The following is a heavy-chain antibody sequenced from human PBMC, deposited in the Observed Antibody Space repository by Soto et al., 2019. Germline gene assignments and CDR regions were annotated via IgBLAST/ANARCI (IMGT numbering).Heavy chain of an antibody. V-gene: IGHV4-34*01. J-gene: IGHJ4*02. Sequence: LSLTCAVYGGSFSGYYWSWIRQPPGKGLEWIGEINHSGSTNYNPSLKSRVTISVDTSKNQFSLKLSSVTAADTAVYYCARGLGNYYDSSGYFQYFDYWGQGTLVTVSS. CDR1: GGSFSGYY. CDR3: ARGLGNYYDSSGYFQYFDY. CDR2: INHSGST. D-gene: IGHD3-22*01.